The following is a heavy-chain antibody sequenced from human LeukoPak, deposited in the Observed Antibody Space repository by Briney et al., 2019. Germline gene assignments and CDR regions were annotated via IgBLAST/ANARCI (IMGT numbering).Heavy chain of an antibody. V-gene: IGHV3-21*01. CDR2: ISSSSSYI. D-gene: IGHD3-10*01. CDR1: GFTFSSYS. Sequence: PGGSLRLSCAASGFTFSSYSMNWVRQAPGKGLEWVSSISSSSSYIYYADSVKGRFTISRDNAKNSLYLRMNSLRAEDTAVYYCARDVLLWFGELSRANGMDVWGQGTTVTVSS. CDR3: ARDVLLWFGELSRANGMDV. J-gene: IGHJ6*02.